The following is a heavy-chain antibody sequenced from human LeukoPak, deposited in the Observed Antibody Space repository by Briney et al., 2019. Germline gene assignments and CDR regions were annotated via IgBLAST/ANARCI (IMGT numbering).Heavy chain of an antibody. CDR2: IYPGDSDT. CDR1: GYSFTTFW. J-gene: IGHJ4*02. D-gene: IGHD6-6*01. Sequence: GESLKISCKGSGYSFTTFWIGWVRQMPGKGLEWMGIIYPGDSDTRYSPSFQGQVTISADKSISTAYLQWSSLKASDTAMYYCATPYTTSSIAYWGQGTLVTVSS. V-gene: IGHV5-51*01. CDR3: ATPYTTSSIAY.